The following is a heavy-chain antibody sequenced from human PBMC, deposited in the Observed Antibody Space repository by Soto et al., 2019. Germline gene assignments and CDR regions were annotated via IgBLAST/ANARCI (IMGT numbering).Heavy chain of an antibody. CDR2: IKSKSDGGTI. J-gene: IGHJ3*02. Sequence: GGSLRLSCAASGFTYTNAWMTWVRQGPGKGLEWVGRIKSKSDGGTIDYAAPVKGRFTISRDDSKNTLYLQMNSLKTEDTAVYYCTTGPNLRPLAAFDIWGQGTVVTVSS. CDR3: TTGPNLRPLAAFDI. CDR1: GFTYTNAW. V-gene: IGHV3-15*01.